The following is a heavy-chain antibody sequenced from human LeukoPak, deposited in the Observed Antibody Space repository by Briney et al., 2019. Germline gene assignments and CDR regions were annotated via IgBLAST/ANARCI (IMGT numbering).Heavy chain of an antibody. CDR3: AKDYLTGTTYRYYYYYMDV. D-gene: IGHD1-7*01. J-gene: IGHJ6*03. CDR1: GFTFSSYG. CDR2: IRYDGSNK. Sequence: GGSLRLSCAASGFTFSSYGMHWVRRAPGKGLEWVAFIRYDGSNKYYADSVKGRFTISRDNSKNTLYLQMNSLRAEDTAVYYCAKDYLTGTTYRYYYYYMDVWGKGTTVTVSS. V-gene: IGHV3-30*02.